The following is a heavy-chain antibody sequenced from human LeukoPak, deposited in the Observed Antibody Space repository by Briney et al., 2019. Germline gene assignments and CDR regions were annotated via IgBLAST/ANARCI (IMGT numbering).Heavy chain of an antibody. CDR2: IYSGGST. D-gene: IGHD3-22*01. Sequence: PGGSLRLSCAASGFTVSSNYMSWVSQAPGKGLEWVSVIYSGGSTYYADSVKGRFTISRDNSKNTLYLQMNSLRAEDTAVYYCASSNTYYYDSSDTSNAFDIWGQGTMATVSS. V-gene: IGHV3-53*01. CDR1: GFTVSSNY. CDR3: ASSNTYYYDSSDTSNAFDI. J-gene: IGHJ3*02.